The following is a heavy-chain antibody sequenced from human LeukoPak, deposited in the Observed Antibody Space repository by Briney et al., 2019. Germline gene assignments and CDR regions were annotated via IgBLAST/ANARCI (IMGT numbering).Heavy chain of an antibody. CDR1: GFTFSSHA. J-gene: IGHJ3*02. V-gene: IGHV3-23*01. Sequence: GGSLRLSCAASGFTFSSHAMSWVRQAPGKGLEWVSAISGSGGSTYYADSVKGRLTISRDNSKNTLYLQMNSLRAEDTAVYHCAKDSGRGGGRDAFDIWGQGTMVTVSP. CDR3: AKDSGRGGGRDAFDI. CDR2: ISGSGGST. D-gene: IGHD3-16*01.